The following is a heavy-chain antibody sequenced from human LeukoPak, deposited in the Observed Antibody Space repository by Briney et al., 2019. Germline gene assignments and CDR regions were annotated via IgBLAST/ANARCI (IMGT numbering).Heavy chain of an antibody. D-gene: IGHD2-21*02. CDR3: ARAYCGGDCYSGFDY. V-gene: IGHV1-8*02. Sequence: ASVKVSCKASGYSFSTHWMHWVRQAPGQGLEWMGWMNPNSGNTGYAQKFQGRVTMTRNTSISTAYMELSSLRSEDTAVYYCARAYCGGDCYSGFDYWGQGTLVTVSS. CDR2: MNPNSGNT. CDR1: GYSFSTHW. J-gene: IGHJ4*02.